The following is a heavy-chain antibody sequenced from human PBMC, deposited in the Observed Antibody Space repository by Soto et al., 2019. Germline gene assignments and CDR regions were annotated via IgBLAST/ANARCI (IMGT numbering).Heavy chain of an antibody. CDR2: INHSGSA. Sequence: QVQLQQWGAGLLKPSETLSLNCGVSGGSFSGYYWSWIRQPPGKGLEWIGEINHSGSADYNPSLKSRVTLSVDTSKTQISLKLSSVTAADSGVYYCAGETSDYDFLAAPTTFDIWGQGTMVSVSS. CDR3: AGETSDYDFLAAPTTFDI. D-gene: IGHD3-9*01. J-gene: IGHJ3*02. V-gene: IGHV4-34*01. CDR1: GGSFSGYY.